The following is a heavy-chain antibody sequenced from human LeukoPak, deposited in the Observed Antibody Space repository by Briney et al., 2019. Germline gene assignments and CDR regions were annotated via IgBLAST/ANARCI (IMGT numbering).Heavy chain of an antibody. J-gene: IGHJ4*02. V-gene: IGHV3-30*03. D-gene: IGHD7-27*01. CDR2: ISYDGSNE. CDR3: AILGSDFDY. Sequence: GGFLRLSCAASGLPFSSYAMHWVRQAPGKGLEWVALISYDGSNEHYADSVKGRFTISRDNSKNTLYLQMNSLRAEDTAVYYCAILGSDFDYWGQATLVTVSS. CDR1: GLPFSSYA.